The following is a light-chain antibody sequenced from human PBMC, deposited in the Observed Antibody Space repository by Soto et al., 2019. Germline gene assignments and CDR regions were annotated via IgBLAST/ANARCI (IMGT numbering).Light chain of an antibody. Sequence: EIVLTQSPATLSLSPGERATLSCRASQSVSSYLAWYQQKLGQAPRLLISDASNRATGIPARFSGSGSGTDFTLPISSLEPEDFAVYYCQQRSIWPITFGQGTRLEIK. V-gene: IGKV3-11*01. CDR1: QSVSSY. J-gene: IGKJ5*01. CDR2: DAS. CDR3: QQRSIWPIT.